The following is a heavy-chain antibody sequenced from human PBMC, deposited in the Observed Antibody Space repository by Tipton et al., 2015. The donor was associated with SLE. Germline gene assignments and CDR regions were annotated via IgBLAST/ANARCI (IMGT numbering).Heavy chain of an antibody. CDR2: IYYSGST. D-gene: IGHD6-13*01. J-gene: IGHJ5*02. CDR1: GGSISSHY. V-gene: IGHV4-59*11. CDR3: ATRTLHEQPAYNWFDP. Sequence: TLSLTCTVSGGSISSHYWSWIRQPPGKGLEWIGYIYYSGSTNYNPSLKSRVTISVDTSKNQLSLKLSSVTAADTALYYCATRTLHEQPAYNWFDPWGQGTLVTVSS.